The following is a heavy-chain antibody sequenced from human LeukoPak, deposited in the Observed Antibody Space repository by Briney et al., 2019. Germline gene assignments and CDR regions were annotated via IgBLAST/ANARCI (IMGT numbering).Heavy chain of an antibody. D-gene: IGHD4-17*01. CDR3: ARDRVPTVTTLRAFDI. CDR2: IYYSGST. Sequence: SETLSLTCTVSGGSISSSSYYWGWIRQPPGKGLEWIGSIYYSGSTYYNPSLKSRVTISVDTSKNQFSLKLSSVTAADTAVYYCARDRVPTVTTLRAFDIWGQGTMVTVSS. CDR1: GGSISSSSYY. J-gene: IGHJ3*02. V-gene: IGHV4-39*07.